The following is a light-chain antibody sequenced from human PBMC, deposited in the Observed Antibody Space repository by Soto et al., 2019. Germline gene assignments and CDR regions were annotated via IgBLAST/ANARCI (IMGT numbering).Light chain of an antibody. CDR1: QSVSNY. J-gene: IGKJ1*01. Sequence: EIVLTQSPATLSLSPGERATLSCWASQSVSNYFVWYQQKPGQAPRLLIYDASSRATGVPDRFSGSGSGTDFTLTISSLQSEDFALYYCQQYTNWPWTFGQGTKVDIK. V-gene: IGKV3-11*01. CDR3: QQYTNWPWT. CDR2: DAS.